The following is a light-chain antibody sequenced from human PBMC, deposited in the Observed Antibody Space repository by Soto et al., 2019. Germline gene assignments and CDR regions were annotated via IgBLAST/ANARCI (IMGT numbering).Light chain of an antibody. Sequence: DIVWTQSPATLSLSPGQTATLSCMASQSVSSYLAWYQQKAGQAPRLLIYDASNRATGIPARFSGSGSGTDFTLTISSLEPEDFAVYYCQQRSNWPLTFGGGTKVDIK. CDR2: DAS. CDR3: QQRSNWPLT. CDR1: QSVSSY. V-gene: IGKV3-11*01. J-gene: IGKJ4*01.